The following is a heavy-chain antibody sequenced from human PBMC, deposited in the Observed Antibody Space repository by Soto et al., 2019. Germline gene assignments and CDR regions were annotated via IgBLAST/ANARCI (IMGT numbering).Heavy chain of an antibody. J-gene: IGHJ3*01. V-gene: IGHV3-15*01. CDR2: IKSETDGGTT. D-gene: IGHD2-2*01. CDR1: GFTFSNAW. Sequence: GGSLRLSCAASGFTFSNAWMSWVRQAPGKGLEWVGRIKSETDGGTTDYAAPVKGRFTISGDDSKNTLYLQMNSLKTEDTAVHYCTTIDKYHGPHDAFDVWGQGTMVTVSS. CDR3: TTIDKYHGPHDAFDV.